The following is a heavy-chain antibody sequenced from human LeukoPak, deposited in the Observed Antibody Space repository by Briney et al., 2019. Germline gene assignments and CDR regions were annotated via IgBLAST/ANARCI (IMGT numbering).Heavy chain of an antibody. CDR1: GVTFDDYA. J-gene: IGHJ4*02. CDR2: ISGDGGST. Sequence: PGGSLRLSCAASGVTFDDYAMHWVRQAPGKGLEWVSLISGDGGSTYYADSVKGRFTISRDNSKNSLYLQMNSLRTEDTALYYCAKEKWIQLWLEGLDYWGQGTLVTVSS. V-gene: IGHV3-43*02. D-gene: IGHD5-18*01. CDR3: AKEKWIQLWLEGLDY.